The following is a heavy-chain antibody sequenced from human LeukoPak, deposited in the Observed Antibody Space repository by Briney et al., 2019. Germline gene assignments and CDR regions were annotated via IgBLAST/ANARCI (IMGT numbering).Heavy chain of an antibody. CDR2: ISAYNGNT. D-gene: IGHD2-15*01. Sequence: ASVKVSCKASGYTFTGYYMHWVRQAPGQGLEWMGWISAYNGNTNYAQKLQGRVTMTTDTSTSTAYMELRSLRSDDTAVYYCARDFSGELGMDVWGRGTTVTVSS. CDR3: ARDFSGELGMDV. CDR1: GYTFTGYY. J-gene: IGHJ6*02. V-gene: IGHV1-18*04.